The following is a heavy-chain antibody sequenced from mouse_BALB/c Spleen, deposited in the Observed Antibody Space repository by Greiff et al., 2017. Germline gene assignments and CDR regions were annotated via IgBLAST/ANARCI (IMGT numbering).Heavy chain of an antibody. V-gene: IGHV5-6*01. J-gene: IGHJ4*01. CDR2: ISSGGSYT. Sequence: EVKLMESGGDLVKPGGSLKLSCAASGFTFSSYGMSWVRQTPDKRLEWVATISSGGSYTYYPDSVKGRFTISRDNAKNTLYLQMSSLKSEDTAMYYCARHAYRYDGRDAMDYWGQGTSVTVSS. CDR3: ARHAYRYDGRDAMDY. D-gene: IGHD2-14*01. CDR1: GFTFSSYG.